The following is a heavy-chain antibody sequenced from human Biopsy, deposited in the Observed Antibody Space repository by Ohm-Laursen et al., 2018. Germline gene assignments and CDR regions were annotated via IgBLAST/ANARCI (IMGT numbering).Heavy chain of an antibody. J-gene: IGHJ3*02. CDR3: ARKYSGFDI. CDR2: ITGDGGSI. Sequence: GSLRLSCSASGFTFSNYGMTWVRQAPGKGLEWVSSITGDGGSIHYADSMKGRFTISRDNSKNTLYMQMSSLRAEDMAVYYCARKYSGFDIWGQGTMVSVSS. CDR1: GFTFSNYG. V-gene: IGHV3-23*01. D-gene: IGHD5-12*01.